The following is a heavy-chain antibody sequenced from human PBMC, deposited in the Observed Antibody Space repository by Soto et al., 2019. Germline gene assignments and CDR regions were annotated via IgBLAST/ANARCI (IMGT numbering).Heavy chain of an antibody. CDR1: GASISKTSSY. V-gene: IGHV4-39*02. Sequence: QVELQQSGPGVVRPSETLSLTCSVSGASISKTSSYWGWIRQPLGKGLGWIGSINYSGTAYYSPSFRSGAPLSVDTSANYFSLTLMSVTAADTAFYFCVRRVNIPAWYFDLWGR. CDR3: VRRVNIPAWYFDL. CDR2: INYSGTA. D-gene: IGHD2-21*01. J-gene: IGHJ2*01.